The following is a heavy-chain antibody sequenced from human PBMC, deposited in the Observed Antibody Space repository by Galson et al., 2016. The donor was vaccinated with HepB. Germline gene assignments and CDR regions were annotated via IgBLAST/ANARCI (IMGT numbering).Heavy chain of an antibody. D-gene: IGHD5-12*01. CDR3: MRDGSNSGWLTAFQS. CDR1: TYIFSNYW. CDR2: IYPGDSET. Sequence: QSGAEVKKPGESLKISCQGSTYIFSNYWIGWVRQMPGKGLEWVGIIYPGDSETIYSPTFQGRVTISADKSIGTAYLQWNSLKVSDTAIYYCMRDGSNSGWLTAFQSWGQGTLVTVSA. J-gene: IGHJ1*01. V-gene: IGHV5-51*01.